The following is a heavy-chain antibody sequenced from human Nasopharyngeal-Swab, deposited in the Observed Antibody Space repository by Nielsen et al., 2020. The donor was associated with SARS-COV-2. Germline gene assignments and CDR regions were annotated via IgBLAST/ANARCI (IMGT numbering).Heavy chain of an antibody. CDR2: IAHDASNE. V-gene: IGHV3-30*03. CDR1: GFTFSSFG. J-gene: IGHJ1*01. D-gene: IGHD2-2*01. CDR3: AGDLGGGYCTTTNCPGS. Sequence: GESLKISCAASGFTFSSFGMHWVRQAPGKGLEWVAFIAHDASNEYYGDSVKGRFSISRDSSKNTLYLQMDSLRGEDTAVYYCAGDLGGGYCTTTNCPGSWGQGTLVTVSS.